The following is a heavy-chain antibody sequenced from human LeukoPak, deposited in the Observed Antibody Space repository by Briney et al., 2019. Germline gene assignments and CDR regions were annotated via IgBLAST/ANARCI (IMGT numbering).Heavy chain of an antibody. D-gene: IGHD1-26*01. J-gene: IGHJ4*02. CDR1: GYSFTSYW. CDR2: IDPSDSYT. Sequence: HGESLKIPCKGSGYSFTSYWSSWVRQMPGKGLEWMGRIDPSDSYTNYSPSFQGHVTISADKSISTAYLQWSSLKASDTAMYYCARHLNSGSYSDYWGQGTLVTVSS. V-gene: IGHV5-10-1*01. CDR3: ARHLNSGSYSDY.